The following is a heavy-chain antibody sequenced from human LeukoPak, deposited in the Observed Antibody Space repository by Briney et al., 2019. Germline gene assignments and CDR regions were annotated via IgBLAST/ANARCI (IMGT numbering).Heavy chain of an antibody. CDR1: GFIFNTYV. J-gene: IGHJ3*02. V-gene: IGHV3-30*19. CDR2: IAYDGSYK. Sequence: PGGSLRLSCAASGFIFNTYVMHWVRQAPGKGLEWVAVIAYDGSYKYYADSVKGRFTISRDNSKSTLYLLMNSLRAEDTAVYYCASENDAFDIWGPGTVVTVSS. CDR3: ASENDAFDI.